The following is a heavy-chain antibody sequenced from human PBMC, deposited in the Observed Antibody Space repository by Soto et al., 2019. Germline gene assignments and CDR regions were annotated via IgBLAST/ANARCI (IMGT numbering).Heavy chain of an antibody. J-gene: IGHJ4*02. Sequence: QVQLVQSAAEVKKPGASVKVSCKASGYTFTNYGITWVRQAPGQGLEWMGWINTYNGNTNFVQKFQGRVTMTTDTATTTAYMELRSLRSDDTAVYYCARDLDFWGQGPLVTVSS. CDR3: ARDLDF. CDR2: INTYNGNT. V-gene: IGHV1-18*01. CDR1: GYTFTNYG.